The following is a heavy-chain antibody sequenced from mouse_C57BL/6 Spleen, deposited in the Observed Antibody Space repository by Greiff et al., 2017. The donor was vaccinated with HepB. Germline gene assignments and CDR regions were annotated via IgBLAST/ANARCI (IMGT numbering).Heavy chain of an antibody. CDR3: ARRGSRDWYFDV. V-gene: IGHV1-55*01. CDR2: IYPGSGST. Sequence: QVQLQQPGAELVKPGASVKMSCKASGYTFTSYWITWVKQRPGQGLEWIGDIYPGSGSTNYNEKFKSKATLTVDTSSSTAYMQLSSLTSEDSAVYYGARRGSRDWYFDVWGTGTTVTVSS. CDR1: GYTFTSYW. J-gene: IGHJ1*03.